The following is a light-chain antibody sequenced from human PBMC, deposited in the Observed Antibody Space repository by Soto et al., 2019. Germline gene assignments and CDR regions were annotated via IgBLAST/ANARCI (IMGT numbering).Light chain of an antibody. CDR1: QSISNY. V-gene: IGKV1-39*01. Sequence: DVQMAQSPSSLSASVGDRVTITCLASQSISNYLNWYQQKPGKAPKLLIHASSTLQSGVPSRFSGSGSGTEFSLTISSLQPEDFATYFCQQSYFTPLTFGGGTKVEIK. J-gene: IGKJ4*01. CDR2: ASS. CDR3: QQSYFTPLT.